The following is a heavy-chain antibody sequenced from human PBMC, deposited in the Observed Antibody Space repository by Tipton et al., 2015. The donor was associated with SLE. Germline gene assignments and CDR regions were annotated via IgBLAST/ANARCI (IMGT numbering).Heavy chain of an antibody. CDR1: GYNFTTSW. CDR3: ARRGYSVYDWNAFDI. D-gene: IGHD5/OR15-5a*01. CDR2: IDPSDSYT. J-gene: IGHJ3*02. Sequence: QLVQSGAQVKKPGESLRISCKGSGYNFTTSWISWVRQMPGKGLEWMGRIDPSDSYTTYGPSFEGHVTISVDKSITTAYLQWSSLKASDTAMYYCARRGYSVYDWNAFDIWGQGTMVTVSS. V-gene: IGHV5-10-1*01.